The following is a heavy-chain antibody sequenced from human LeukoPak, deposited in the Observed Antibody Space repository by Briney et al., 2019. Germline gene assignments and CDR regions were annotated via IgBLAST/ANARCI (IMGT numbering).Heavy chain of an antibody. V-gene: IGHV3-11*04. D-gene: IGHD2-2*01. CDR3: ARDGYCSSTSCFPDAFDI. CDR2: ISSSGSTI. CDR1: EFTFSDYY. J-gene: IGHJ3*02. Sequence: GGSLRLSCAASEFTFSDYYMSWIRQAPGKGLEWVSYISSSGSTIYYADSVKGRFTISRDNAKNSLYLQMNSLRAEDTAVYYCARDGYCSSTSCFPDAFDIWGQGTMVTVSS.